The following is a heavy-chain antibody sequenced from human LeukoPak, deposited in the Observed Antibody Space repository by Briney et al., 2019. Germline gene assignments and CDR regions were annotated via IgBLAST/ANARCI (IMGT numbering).Heavy chain of an antibody. Sequence: SETLSLTCSVSGGSISTYYWSWIRKPAGKGLEWIGRVYRSGDTNYNPSLKRRVTMSVDTSKNQISLRLRSVTAADTAVYYCARDDFEYSVHNGMDVWGQGTTVTVSS. CDR1: GGSISTYY. V-gene: IGHV4-4*07. D-gene: IGHD3-9*01. CDR3: ARDDFEYSVHNGMDV. J-gene: IGHJ6*02. CDR2: VYRSGDT.